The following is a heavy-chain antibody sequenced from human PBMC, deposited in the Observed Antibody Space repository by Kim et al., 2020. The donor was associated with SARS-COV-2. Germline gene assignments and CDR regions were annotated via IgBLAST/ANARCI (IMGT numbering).Heavy chain of an antibody. V-gene: IGHV3-23*01. CDR1: EFTFTTYD. J-gene: IGHJ4*01. CDR2: ISTSGGT. D-gene: IGHD1-1*01. Sequence: GSLRLSCAASEFTFTTYDMSWFRQAPGKGLEWVSVISTSGGTSYADSVKGRFTVSRDNSKNTVYLQMSNLRVEDTALYYCVPDPNWSFYWGQGTLVTVSA. CDR3: VPDPNWSFY.